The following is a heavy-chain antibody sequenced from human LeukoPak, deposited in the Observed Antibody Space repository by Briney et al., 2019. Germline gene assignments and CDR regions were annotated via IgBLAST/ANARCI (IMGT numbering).Heavy chain of an antibody. Sequence: GGFLRLSCVVSGFTFDDYAMHWVRQAPGKGLEWVSGISWNSGNIGYADSVKGRFTISRDNAKNSLYLQMNSLRAEDTAFYYCAKHNRGEVGYSGTVFDYWGQGTLVTVSS. J-gene: IGHJ4*02. D-gene: IGHD2-15*01. CDR2: ISWNSGNI. CDR1: GFTFDDYA. V-gene: IGHV3-9*01. CDR3: AKHNRGEVGYSGTVFDY.